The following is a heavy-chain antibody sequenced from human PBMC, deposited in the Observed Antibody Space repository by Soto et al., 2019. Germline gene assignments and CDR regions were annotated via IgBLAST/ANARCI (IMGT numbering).Heavy chain of an antibody. J-gene: IGHJ4*02. D-gene: IGHD3-9*01. Sequence: PSETLSLTCTVSGGSISSGGYYWSWIRQHPGKGLEWIGYIYYSGSTYYNPSLKSRVTISVDTSKNQFSLKLSSVTAADTAVYYCARSPKRGDILTGYSPFDYWGQGTLVTSPQ. V-gene: IGHV4-31*03. CDR1: GGSISSGGYY. CDR3: ARSPKRGDILTGYSPFDY. CDR2: IYYSGST.